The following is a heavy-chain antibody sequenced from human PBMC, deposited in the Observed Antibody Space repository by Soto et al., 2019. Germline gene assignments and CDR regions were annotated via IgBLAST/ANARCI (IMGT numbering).Heavy chain of an antibody. D-gene: IGHD3-3*01. CDR3: AKSWTGYFTGFDY. Sequence: EVQLLESGGDLVQPGGSLRLSCAAYGFTFAKFAMSWVRQAPGKGLEWVSGISGSGGTTFYANSVKGRVTISRDKSKNTLYLQMNSLRGEDTALYYCAKSWTGYFTGFDYWGQGTLVTVSS. J-gene: IGHJ4*02. V-gene: IGHV3-23*01. CDR2: ISGSGGTT. CDR1: GFTFAKFA.